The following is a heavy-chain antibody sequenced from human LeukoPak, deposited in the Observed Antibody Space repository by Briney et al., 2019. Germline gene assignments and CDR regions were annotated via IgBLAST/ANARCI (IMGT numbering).Heavy chain of an antibody. CDR3: AREGRYCGGGRCSYMDV. D-gene: IGHD2-15*01. CDR2: IYHSGSP. V-gene: IGHV4-38-2*02. J-gene: IGHJ6*03. CDR1: GYSISSGYY. Sequence: SETLSLTCTVSGYSISSGYYWDWIRQPPGKGLEWIGNIYHSGSPYYNSSLKSRVTISVDTSKNQFSLKLSSVTAADTAVYYCAREGRYCGGGRCSYMDVWGKGTTVTVSS.